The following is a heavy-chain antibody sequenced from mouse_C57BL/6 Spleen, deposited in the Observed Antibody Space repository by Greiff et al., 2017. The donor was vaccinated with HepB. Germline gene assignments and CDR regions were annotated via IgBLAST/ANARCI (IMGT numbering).Heavy chain of an antibody. CDR2: IDPETGGT. CDR1: GYTFTDYE. J-gene: IGHJ4*01. Sequence: QVQLKESGAELVRPGASVTLSCKASGYTFTDYEMHWVKQTPVHGLEWIGAIDPETGGTAYNQKFKGKAILTADKSSSTAYMELRSLTSEDSAVYYCTRGGYYYGSSYPLSMDYWGQGTSVTVSS. D-gene: IGHD1-1*01. CDR3: TRGGYYYGSSYPLSMDY. V-gene: IGHV1-15*01.